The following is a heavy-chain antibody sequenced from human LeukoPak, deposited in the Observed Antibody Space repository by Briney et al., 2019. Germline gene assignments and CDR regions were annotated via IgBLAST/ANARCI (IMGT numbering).Heavy chain of an antibody. CDR2: INHSGST. Sequence: PSETLSLTCAVYGGSFSGYYWSWIRQPPGKGLEWIGEINHSGSTNYNPSLKSRVTISVDTSKNQFSLKLSSVTAADTAVYYCARSYGTSGRTAAPPGGSNYYYYMDVWGKGTTVTVSS. CDR3: ARSYGTSGRTAAPPGGSNYYYYMDV. V-gene: IGHV4-34*01. D-gene: IGHD5-18*01. J-gene: IGHJ6*03. CDR1: GGSFSGYY.